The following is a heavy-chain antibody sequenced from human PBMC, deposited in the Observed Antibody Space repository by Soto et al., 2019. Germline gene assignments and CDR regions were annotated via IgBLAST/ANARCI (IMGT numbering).Heavy chain of an antibody. CDR2: MNPNSGNT. J-gene: IGHJ6*03. CDR3: ARGSKTRRSIRIAAAGYYYYYYMDV. Sequence: GASVKVSCKASGYTFTSYDINWVRQATGQGLEWMGWMNPNSGNTGYAQKFQGRVTMTRNTSISTAYMELSSLRSEDTAVYYCARGSKTRRSIRIAAAGYYYYYYMDVWGKGTTVTVSS. D-gene: IGHD6-13*01. CDR1: GYTFTSYD. V-gene: IGHV1-8*01.